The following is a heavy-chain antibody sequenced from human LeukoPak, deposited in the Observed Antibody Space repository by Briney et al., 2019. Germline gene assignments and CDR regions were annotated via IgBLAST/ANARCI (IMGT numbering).Heavy chain of an antibody. D-gene: IGHD3-3*01. Sequence: SETLSLTCTVSGGSISSGGYYWSWIRQPPGKGLEWIGEINHSGSTNYNPSLKSRVTISVDTSKNQFSLKLSSVTAADTAVYYCARARRDFWSRGAFDYWGQGTLVTVSS. J-gene: IGHJ4*02. V-gene: IGHV4-39*07. CDR2: INHSGST. CDR1: GGSISSGGYY. CDR3: ARARRDFWSRGAFDY.